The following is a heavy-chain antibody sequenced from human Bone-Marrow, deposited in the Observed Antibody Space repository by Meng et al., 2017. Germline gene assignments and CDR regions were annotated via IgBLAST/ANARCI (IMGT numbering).Heavy chain of an antibody. D-gene: IGHD3-22*01. J-gene: IGHJ4*02. CDR1: GGTFSSYA. V-gene: IGHV1-69*13. CDR3: ARGDYYDSSGYYSPFDY. CDR2: IIPIFGTA. Sequence: SVKVSCKASGGTFSSYAISWVRQAPGQGLEWMGGIIPIFGTANYAQKFQGRVTITADESTSTAYMELSSLRSEDTAVYYCARGDYYDSSGYYSPFDYWGQGTLVTVSS.